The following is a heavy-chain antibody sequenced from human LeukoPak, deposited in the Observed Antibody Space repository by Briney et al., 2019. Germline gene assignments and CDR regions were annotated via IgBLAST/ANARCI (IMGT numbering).Heavy chain of an antibody. D-gene: IGHD3-10*01. CDR1: GFTFSSYW. J-gene: IGHJ5*02. Sequence: PGGSLRLSCAASGFTFSSYWMHWVRQAPGKGLVWVSRINSDGSSTSYADSVKGRFTISRDNAKNSLYLQMNSLRAEDTAVYYCARSYCYGSFSPWGQGTLVTVSS. V-gene: IGHV3-74*01. CDR3: ARSYCYGSFSP. CDR2: INSDGSST.